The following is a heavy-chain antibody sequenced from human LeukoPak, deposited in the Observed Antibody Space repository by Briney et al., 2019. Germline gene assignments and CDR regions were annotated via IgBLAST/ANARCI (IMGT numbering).Heavy chain of an antibody. J-gene: IGHJ3*02. V-gene: IGHV1-24*01. CDR1: GYTFTSYG. Sequence: ASVKVSCTASGYTFTSYGISWVRQAPGKGLEWMGGFDPEDGETIYAQKFQGRVTMTEDTSTDTAYMELSSLRSEDTAVYYCATNPYDSSVSPYAFDIWGKGTMVT. CDR3: ATNPYDSSVSPYAFDI. D-gene: IGHD3-22*01. CDR2: FDPEDGET.